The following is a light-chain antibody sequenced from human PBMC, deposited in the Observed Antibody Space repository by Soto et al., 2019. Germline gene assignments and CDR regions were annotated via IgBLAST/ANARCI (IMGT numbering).Light chain of an antibody. J-gene: IGLJ7*01. V-gene: IGLV2-11*01. Sequence: QSVLTQPRSVSGSPGQSVTISCTGTSSDVGAYNYVSWYQQHPGKAPKVMIYDVNKRPSGVPDRFSGSKSDNTASLTISGLQAEDESDYYCCAYAGSYSLVFGGGTQLTVL. CDR2: DVN. CDR3: CAYAGSYSLV. CDR1: SSDVGAYNY.